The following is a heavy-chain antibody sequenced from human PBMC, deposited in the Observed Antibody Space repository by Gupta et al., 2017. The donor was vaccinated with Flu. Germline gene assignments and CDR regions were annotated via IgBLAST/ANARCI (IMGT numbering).Heavy chain of an antibody. V-gene: IGHV4-4*02. CDR3: ARRSAGRNWFDP. Sequence: HRWSTNYNPSLKNRVTISVDKSKNQFSLQLSSVTAADTAVYYCARRSAGRNWFDPWGQGTLVTVSS. D-gene: IGHD6-25*01. CDR2: HRWST. J-gene: IGHJ5*02.